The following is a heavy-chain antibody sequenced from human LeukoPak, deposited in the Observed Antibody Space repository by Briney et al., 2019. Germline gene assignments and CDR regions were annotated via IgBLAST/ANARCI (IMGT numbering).Heavy chain of an antibody. CDR2: INHSGST. D-gene: IGHD3-22*01. Sequence: SENLSLTCAVYGGSFSGYYWSWIRQPPGKGLEWIGEINHSGSTNYNPSLKSRVTISVDTSKNQFSLKLSSVTAADTAVYYCARHFVYYYDSSGYIDYWGQGTLVTVSS. J-gene: IGHJ4*02. CDR1: GGSFSGYY. CDR3: ARHFVYYYDSSGYIDY. V-gene: IGHV4-34*01.